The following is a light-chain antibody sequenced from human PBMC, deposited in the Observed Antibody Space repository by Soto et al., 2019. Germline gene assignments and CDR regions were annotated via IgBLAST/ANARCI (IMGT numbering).Light chain of an antibody. J-gene: IGLJ2*01. V-gene: IGLV2-14*01. CDR1: SSDVGGYNY. CDR3: SSYTSSSLPV. Sequence: QSALSQPASVSGSPGQSITISCTGTSSDVGGYNYVSWYQQHPGKAPKLMIYEVSNRPSGVSNRFSGSKSGNTASLTISGLQAEDEADYYCSSYTSSSLPVFGGGTKLTRP. CDR2: EVS.